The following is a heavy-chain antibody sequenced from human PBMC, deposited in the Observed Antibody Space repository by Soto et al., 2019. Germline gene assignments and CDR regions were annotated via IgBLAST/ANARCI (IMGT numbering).Heavy chain of an antibody. D-gene: IGHD3-3*01. V-gene: IGHV1-18*04. CDR3: ARVGELTIFGVSYYYYGMYV. J-gene: IGHJ6*02. CDR1: GYTFTSYG. CDR2: ISAYNGNT. Sequence: EASVKVSRKASGYTFTSYGISWVRQAPGQGLEWMGWISAYNGNTNYAQKLQGRVTMTTDTSTSTAYMELRSLRSDDTAVYYCARVGELTIFGVSYYYYGMYVWGQGTRVTVSS.